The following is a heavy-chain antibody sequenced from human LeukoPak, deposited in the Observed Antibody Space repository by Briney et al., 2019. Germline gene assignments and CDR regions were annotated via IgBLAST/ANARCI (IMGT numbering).Heavy chain of an antibody. V-gene: IGHV4-39*07. CDR1: GGSISSSSYY. D-gene: IGHD3-22*01. Sequence: SETLSLTCTVSGGSISSSSYYWGWIRQRPGKGLEWIGSICYSGSTYYNPSHKSRLIISVDTSKIHFSLKLSSVTAADTAVYYCSGYLAYYDSSGYFYYYYYMDVWGKGTTVTVSS. J-gene: IGHJ6*03. CDR3: SGYLAYYDSSGYFYYYYYMDV. CDR2: ICYSGST.